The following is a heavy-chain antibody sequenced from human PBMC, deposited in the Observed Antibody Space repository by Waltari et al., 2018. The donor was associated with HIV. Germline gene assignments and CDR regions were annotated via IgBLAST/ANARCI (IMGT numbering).Heavy chain of an antibody. CDR1: GFTFSSHD. Sequence: EVKLVESGGGAVQTGGSLRLSCEGSGFTFSSHDRDWVRQTPGKGLEWGAEISYDAREKCHGDSVRGRFVVSRDNARNSIFLQMNNLRDDDTGVYFCVRQPLRHDL. CDR3: VRQPLRHDL. V-gene: IGHV3-7*01. CDR2: ISYDAREK. J-gene: IGHJ2*01.